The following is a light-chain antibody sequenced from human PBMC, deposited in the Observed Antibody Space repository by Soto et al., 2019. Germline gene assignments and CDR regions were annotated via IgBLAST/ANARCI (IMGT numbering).Light chain of an antibody. Sequence: QSALTQPASVAGSPGQSITISCTGSSSDVGTYNSVSCYQQHPGKDPKLVIYDVINRPSGIYNRFSGSKSANTASLTISGLQAEDEAHYYCRSYTTISASVMFGGGTQLTVL. CDR3: RSYTTISASVM. CDR1: SSDVGTYNS. V-gene: IGLV2-14*03. J-gene: IGLJ3*02. CDR2: DVI.